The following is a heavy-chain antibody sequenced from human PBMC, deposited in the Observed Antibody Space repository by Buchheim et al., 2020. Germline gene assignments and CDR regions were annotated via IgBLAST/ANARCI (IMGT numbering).Heavy chain of an antibody. J-gene: IGHJ5*01. Sequence: QVQLQESGPGLVKPSQTLSLPCTVSGGSISSGGYFWSWIRQHPGKGLEWIGYIYYSGSTYYNPSLKSRVTISVDTSKNQFSLKMNSVTAADTAVYYCARVRHIAIFGGYNWFDSWGQGTL. D-gene: IGHD3-3*01. CDR1: GGSISSGGYF. V-gene: IGHV4-31*03. CDR2: IYYSGST. CDR3: ARVRHIAIFGGYNWFDS.